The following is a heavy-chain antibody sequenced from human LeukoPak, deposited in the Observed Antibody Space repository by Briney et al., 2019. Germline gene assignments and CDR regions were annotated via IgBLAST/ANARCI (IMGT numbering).Heavy chain of an antibody. V-gene: IGHV3-23*01. CDR3: AKQSAGSAAWYSLHYDF. CDR2: VNGGGGGT. Sequence: GGSLRLSCAASGFTLSSYAMTWFRQAPGGGLEWVSSVNGGGGGTYYADSVKGRFTISRDNSKDTLYLQMNGLRAEDTAVYFCAKQSAGSAAWYSLHYDFWGQGTLVTVSS. J-gene: IGHJ4*02. D-gene: IGHD6-13*01. CDR1: GFTLSSYA.